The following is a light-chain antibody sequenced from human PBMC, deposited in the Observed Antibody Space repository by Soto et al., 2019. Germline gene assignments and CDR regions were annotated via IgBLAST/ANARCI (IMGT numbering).Light chain of an antibody. J-gene: IGLJ1*01. V-gene: IGLV2-14*03. Sequence: SALTQPASVSGSPGQSITISCTGTSSDVGGYNYVSWYQQHPGKAPKLMISDVSRRPSGVSDRFSGSKSGNTASLTISGLQAEDEADYYCSSYTSTGGLGLFGTGTKVTVL. CDR3: SSYTSTGGLGL. CDR2: DVS. CDR1: SSDVGGYNY.